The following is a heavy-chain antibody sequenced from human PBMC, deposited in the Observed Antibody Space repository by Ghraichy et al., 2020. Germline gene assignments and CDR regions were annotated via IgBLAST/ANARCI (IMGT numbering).Heavy chain of an antibody. Sequence: ASVKVSCKASGYTFTRYYMHWVRQAPGQGLEWMGRINPSVGSTRYAQKFQGRVTMTRDTSTSTVYMELSSLRSEDTAVYYCARESGGGYESYFDYWGQGTLVTVSS. D-gene: IGHD5-12*01. V-gene: IGHV1-46*01. CDR1: GYTFTRYY. CDR3: ARESGGGYESYFDY. CDR2: INPSVGST. J-gene: IGHJ4*02.